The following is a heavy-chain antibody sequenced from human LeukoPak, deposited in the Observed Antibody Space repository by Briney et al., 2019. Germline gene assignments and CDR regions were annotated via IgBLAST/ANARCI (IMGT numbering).Heavy chain of an antibody. D-gene: IGHD3-10*02. CDR1: GFTFSSYA. CDR2: ISYDGSNK. Sequence: PGGSLRLSCAASGFTFSSYAMHWVRQAPGKGLEWVAVISYDGSNKYYADSVKGRSTISRGNSKNTLYLQMNSLRAEDTAVYYCAREDMAFVRMDVWGQGTTVTVSS. J-gene: IGHJ6*02. V-gene: IGHV3-30-3*01. CDR3: AREDMAFVRMDV.